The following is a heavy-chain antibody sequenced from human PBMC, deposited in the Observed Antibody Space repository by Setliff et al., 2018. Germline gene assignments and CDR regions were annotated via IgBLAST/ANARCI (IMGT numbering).Heavy chain of an antibody. D-gene: IGHD5-12*01. J-gene: IGHJ6*03. CDR1: GGTFNNYG. V-gene: IGHV1-69*05. Sequence: SVKVSCKASGGTFNNYGVTWVRQAPGQGLEWMGGIIPIFGTTNYAQRFQGRVTITTDESTSTAYMELSSLRSEDTAVYYCARERGDIVTTTSYYYYLDVWGKGTTVTVSS. CDR2: IIPIFGTT. CDR3: ARERGDIVTTTSYYYYLDV.